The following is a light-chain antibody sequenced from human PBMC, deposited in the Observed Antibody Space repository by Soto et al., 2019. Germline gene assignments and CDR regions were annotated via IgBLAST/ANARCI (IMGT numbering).Light chain of an antibody. J-gene: IGKJ1*01. CDR3: QQYKDYWT. CDR2: ETS. CDR1: QRISSY. Sequence: DIQMTQSPSSLSASIGDRVTITCRTSQRISSYLNWYQQKPGKAPKLLIYETSSLEDGVPSRFTGSGSGTEFSLTITSLQPDDFASYYCQQYKDYWTFGQGTKVDI. V-gene: IGKV1-5*03.